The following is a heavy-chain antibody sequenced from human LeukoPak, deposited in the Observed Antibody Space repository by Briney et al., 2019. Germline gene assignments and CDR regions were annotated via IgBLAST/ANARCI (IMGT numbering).Heavy chain of an antibody. D-gene: IGHD6-19*01. Sequence: PSETLSLTCAVSGGSISSSNWWSWVRQPPGKGLEWIGEIYHSGSTNYNPSLKSRVTISVDKSKNQFSLKLSSVTAADTAVYYCARDGAVAGTVLQHWGQGTLVTVSS. CDR3: ARDGAVAGTVLQH. J-gene: IGHJ1*01. V-gene: IGHV4-4*02. CDR2: IYHSGST. CDR1: GGSISSSNW.